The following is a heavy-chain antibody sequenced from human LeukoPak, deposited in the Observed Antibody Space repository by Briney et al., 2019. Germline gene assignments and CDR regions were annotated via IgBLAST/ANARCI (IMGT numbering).Heavy chain of an antibody. CDR3: ARDSLRDDYGDY. J-gene: IGHJ4*02. Sequence: ASVKVSCKASGYTFSSDGISWVRQAPGQGLEWMGWISGYNGNTNYVQKLQGRVTMTTDTSTSTAYMELRSLRSDDTAVYYCARDSLRDDYGDYWGQGTLVTVSS. D-gene: IGHD5-12*01. V-gene: IGHV1-18*01. CDR2: ISGYNGNT. CDR1: GYTFSSDG.